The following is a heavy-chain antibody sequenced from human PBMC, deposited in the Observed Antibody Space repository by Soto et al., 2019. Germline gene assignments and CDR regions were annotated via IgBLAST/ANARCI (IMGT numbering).Heavy chain of an antibody. V-gene: IGHV1-69*04. CDR2: IIPILGIA. J-gene: IGHJ4*02. D-gene: IGHD3-22*01. CDR3: ARDRYYYDSSGYYPFDY. CDR1: GGTFSSYT. Sequence: SVKVSCKASGGTFSSYTISWVRQAPGQGLEWMGRIIPILGIANYAQKFQGRVTITADKSTSTAYMELSSLRSEDTAVYYCARDRYYYDSSGYYPFDYWGQGTVVTVSS.